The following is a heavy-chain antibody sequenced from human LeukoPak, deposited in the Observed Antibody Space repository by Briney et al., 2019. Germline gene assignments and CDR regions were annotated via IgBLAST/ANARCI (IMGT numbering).Heavy chain of an antibody. J-gene: IGHJ4*03. CDR1: GFTFSSYW. D-gene: IGHD6-19*01. CDR3: ARSYSSGWYRGSRYFDY. V-gene: IGHV3-7*03. CDR2: IKQDGSEK. Sequence: PGGSLRLSCAASGFTFSSYWMSWVRQAPGKGLEWVANIKQDGSEKYYVDSVKGRFTISRDNAENSLYLQMNSLRAEDTAVYYCARSYSSGWYRGSRYFDYWGQGTLVTVSS.